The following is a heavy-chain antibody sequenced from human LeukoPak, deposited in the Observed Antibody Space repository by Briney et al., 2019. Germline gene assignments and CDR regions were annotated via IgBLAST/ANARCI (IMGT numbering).Heavy chain of an antibody. V-gene: IGHV3-15*01. CDR3: ARDDRPYSWSTQTVRY. D-gene: IGHD5-18*01. CDR1: GFTFSNAW. J-gene: IGHJ4*02. Sequence: PGGSLRLSCAASGFTFSNAWMSWVRQAPGKGLEWVGRIKSKTDGGTTDYAAPVKGRFTISRDDSKNTLYLQMNSLKTEDTAVYYCARDDRPYSWSTQTVRYWGQGTLVTVSS. CDR2: IKSKTDGGTT.